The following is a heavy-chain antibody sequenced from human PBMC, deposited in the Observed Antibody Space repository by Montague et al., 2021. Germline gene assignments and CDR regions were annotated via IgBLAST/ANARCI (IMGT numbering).Heavy chain of an antibody. CDR2: TFYSRRT. Sequence: SETLSLTCSVSGASISDYYWSWIRQPPGKGLEWIGFTFYSRRTNSNPSPKSRVTISVDTSKNQFSLKLSSVTAADTAFYYCAVTNPYYYYGMDVWGQGTTVTVSS. J-gene: IGHJ6*02. CDR1: GASISDYY. CDR3: AVTNPYYYYGMDV. D-gene: IGHD1-14*01. V-gene: IGHV4-59*01.